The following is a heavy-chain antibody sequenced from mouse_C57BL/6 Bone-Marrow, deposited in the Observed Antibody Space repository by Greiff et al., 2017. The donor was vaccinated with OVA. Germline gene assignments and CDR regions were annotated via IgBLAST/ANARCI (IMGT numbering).Heavy chain of an antibody. CDR3: ARNHYYGSSYYAMDY. CDR2: INPSNGGT. Sequence: QVQLKQPGTELVKPRASVKLSCKASGYTFTSYWMHWVKQRPGQGLEWIGNINPSNGGTNYNEKFKSKATLTVDKSSSTAYMQLSSLTSEDSAVYYCARNHYYGSSYYAMDYWGQGTSVTVSS. CDR1: GYTFTSYW. V-gene: IGHV1-53*01. J-gene: IGHJ4*01. D-gene: IGHD1-1*01.